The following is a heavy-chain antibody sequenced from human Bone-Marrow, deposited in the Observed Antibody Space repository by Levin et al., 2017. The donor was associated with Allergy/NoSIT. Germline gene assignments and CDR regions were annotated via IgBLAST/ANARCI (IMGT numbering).Heavy chain of an antibody. CDR1: GFTFSSYS. CDR2: IRSDSGNI. Sequence: GESLKISCAASGFTFSSYSMNWVRQAPGKGLEWVSSIRSDSGNIHYADSVKGRFTISRDNAKNSLWLQMNSLRAEDTAVYYCAKDVSGDYSGQYCYTDVWGKGTTVIVSS. V-gene: IGHV3-21*01. CDR3: AKDVSGDYSGQYCYTDV. J-gene: IGHJ6*03. D-gene: IGHD3-3*01.